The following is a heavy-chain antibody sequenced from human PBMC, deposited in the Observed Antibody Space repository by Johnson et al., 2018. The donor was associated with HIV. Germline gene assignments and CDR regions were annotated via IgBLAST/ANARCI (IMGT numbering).Heavy chain of an antibody. J-gene: IGHJ3*02. CDR2: INWNGGST. Sequence: VQLVQSGGGLVRPGASLRLSCAASGFTFDDYGMSWVRQAPGKGLAWVSGINWNGGSTGYADSVKGRFTISRDNAKNSLYLQMNSLRAEDTAVYYCARSSGSYLDDAFDIWGQGTMVTVSS. CDR3: ARSSGSYLDDAFDI. CDR1: GFTFDDYG. D-gene: IGHD1-26*01. V-gene: IGHV3-20*04.